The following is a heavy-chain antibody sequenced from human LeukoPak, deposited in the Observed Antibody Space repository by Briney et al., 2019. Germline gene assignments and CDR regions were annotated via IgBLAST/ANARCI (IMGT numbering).Heavy chain of an antibody. CDR1: GYTFTSYG. Sequence: ASVKVSCKASGYTFTSYGISWVRQAPGQGLEWMGWISAYNGNTNYAQKLQGRVTMATDTSTSTAYMELRSLRSDDTAVYYCARVRADNWNDAFYYYYMDVWGKGTTVTVSS. CDR3: ARVRADNWNDAFYYYYMDV. V-gene: IGHV1-18*01. D-gene: IGHD1-20*01. J-gene: IGHJ6*03. CDR2: ISAYNGNT.